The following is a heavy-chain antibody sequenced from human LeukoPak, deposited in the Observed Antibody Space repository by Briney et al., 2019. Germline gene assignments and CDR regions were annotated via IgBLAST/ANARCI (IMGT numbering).Heavy chain of an antibody. CDR1: RYTFTSYD. CDR3: VSNCSSTSCPGKNKNNWFDP. V-gene: IGHV1-8*01. D-gene: IGHD2-2*01. CDR2: MNPNSGNT. Sequence: ASVKVSCKASRYTFTSYDIDCVRQATGEGLEGMGWMNPNSGNTVYAQKFQGRVTMTRNTSISTAYMELSSLRSEDTAVYYRVSNCSSTSCPGKNKNNWFDPWGQGTLVTVSS. J-gene: IGHJ5*02.